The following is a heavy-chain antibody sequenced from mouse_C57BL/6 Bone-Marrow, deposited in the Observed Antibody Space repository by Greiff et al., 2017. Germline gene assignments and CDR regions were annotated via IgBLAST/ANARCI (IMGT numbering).Heavy chain of an antibody. V-gene: IGHV1-26*01. CDR2: INPNNGGT. D-gene: IGHD1-1*01. CDR3: ARDHYGSSSPYFDY. Sequence: VQLQQSGPELVKPGASVKISCKASGYTFTDYYMNWVKQSHGKSLEWIGDINPNNGGTSYNQKFKGKATLTVDKSSSTAYMELRSLTSEDSAVYYCARDHYGSSSPYFDYWGQGTTLTVSS. CDR1: GYTFTDYY. J-gene: IGHJ2*01.